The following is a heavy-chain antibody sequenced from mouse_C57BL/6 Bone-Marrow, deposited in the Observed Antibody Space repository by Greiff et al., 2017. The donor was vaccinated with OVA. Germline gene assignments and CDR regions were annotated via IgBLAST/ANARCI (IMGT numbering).Heavy chain of an antibody. J-gene: IGHJ4*01. CDR1: GYTFTDYE. CDR3: TRGYSNYYAMYY. CDR2: IDPATGGT. V-gene: IGHV1-15*01. D-gene: IGHD2-5*01. Sequence: VQLQESGAELVRPGASVTLSCKASGYTFTDYEMHWVKQTPVHGLEWIGAIDPATGGTAYNQKFKGKAILTADKSSSTAYMELRSLTSEDSAVYYCTRGYSNYYAMYYWGQGTSVTVSS.